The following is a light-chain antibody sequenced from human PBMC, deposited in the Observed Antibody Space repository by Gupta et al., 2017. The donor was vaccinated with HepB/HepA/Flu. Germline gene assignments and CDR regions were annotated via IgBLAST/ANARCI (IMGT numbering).Light chain of an antibody. CDR3: SLFAGSDPWV. V-gene: IGLV2-8*01. Sequence: QSALTQPPSASGSPGQSVTISCTGTSSDVGVYNYVSWYQQHPGKAPKRIMYDVSQRPSGGPDRGSAAKSGNTEAPPAFGRQAEEDADEYCSLFAGSDPWVFGTGTKVTVL. CDR1: SSDVGVYNY. J-gene: IGLJ1*01. CDR2: DVS.